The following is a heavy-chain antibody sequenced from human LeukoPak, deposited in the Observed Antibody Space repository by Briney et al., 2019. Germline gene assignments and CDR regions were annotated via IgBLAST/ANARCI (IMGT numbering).Heavy chain of an antibody. CDR1: GYTFTDYY. Sequence: ASVKVSCRASGYTFTDYYMHWVQQAPGKGLEWMGRVDPEDGETIYAEKFQGRVTITADTSTDTAYMELSSLRSEDTAVYYCATDLRSEWELQGLDYWGQGTLVTVSS. V-gene: IGHV1-69-2*01. J-gene: IGHJ4*02. CDR3: ATDLRSEWELQGLDY. D-gene: IGHD1-26*01. CDR2: VDPEDGET.